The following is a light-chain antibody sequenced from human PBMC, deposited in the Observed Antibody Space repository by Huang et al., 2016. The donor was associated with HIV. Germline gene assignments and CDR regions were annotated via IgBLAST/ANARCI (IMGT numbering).Light chain of an antibody. Sequence: DIHMTQSPSSLSASVGDRVTITCRASQTIINFLNWYQQKPGQAPKLLIHDASTLQSGVPSRFSGGGSGTDFTLTITSLQPEDVAIYYCQQSYSPLRVTFGPGTKVDI. CDR3: QQSYSPLRVT. CDR2: DAS. J-gene: IGKJ3*01. V-gene: IGKV1-39*01. CDR1: QTIINF.